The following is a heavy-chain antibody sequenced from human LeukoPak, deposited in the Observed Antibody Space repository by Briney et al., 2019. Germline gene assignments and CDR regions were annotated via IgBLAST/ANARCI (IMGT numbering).Heavy chain of an antibody. J-gene: IGHJ6*03. CDR3: ARDATTAVGWVYMDV. CDR1: GFTFSSYW. CDR2: IKQDGSEK. D-gene: IGHD6-13*01. V-gene: IGHV3-7*01. Sequence: GGSLRLSCAASGFTFSSYWMSWVRQAPGKGLEWVANIKQDGSEKYYVDSVKGRFTISRDNAKNSLYLQMNSLRAEDTAVYYCARDATTAVGWVYMDVWGKGTTVTISS.